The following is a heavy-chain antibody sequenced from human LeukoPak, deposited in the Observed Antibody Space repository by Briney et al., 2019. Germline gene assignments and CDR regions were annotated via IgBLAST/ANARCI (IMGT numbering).Heavy chain of an antibody. CDR1: GYTFTSYH. CDR2: INPSAGST. CDR3: AMGVGSSAFDI. V-gene: IGHV1-46*04. Sequence: GASVKVSCKASGYTFTSYHMHWVRQAPGQGLEWMGIINPSAGSTTYAQKLKGRVNMTRDTATSTVYMELSSLTSDDTVVYYCAMGVGSSAFDIWGQGTMVTVSS. D-gene: IGHD1-26*01. J-gene: IGHJ3*02.